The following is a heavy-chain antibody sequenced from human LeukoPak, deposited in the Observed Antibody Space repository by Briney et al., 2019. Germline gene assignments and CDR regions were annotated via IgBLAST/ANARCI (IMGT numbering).Heavy chain of an antibody. CDR3: ARVGVVFDY. J-gene: IGHJ4*02. D-gene: IGHD3-16*01. CDR2: IYYSGIT. V-gene: IGHV4-39*01. Sequence: PSETLSLTCTVSGDSISSRSYYWGWIRQPPGKGLEWIASIYYSGITYYNPSLKSRVTISVDTSKNQFSLKLSSVTAADTAVYYCARVGVVFDYWGQGTLVTVSS. CDR1: GDSISSRSYY.